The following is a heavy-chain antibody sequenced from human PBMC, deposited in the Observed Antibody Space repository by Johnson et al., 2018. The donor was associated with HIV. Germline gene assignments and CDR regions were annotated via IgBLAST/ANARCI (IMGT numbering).Heavy chain of an antibody. J-gene: IGHJ3*01. CDR1: GFTFDDYT. Sequence: VQLVESGGGVVQPGRSLRLSCPASGFTFDDYTMHWVRQGPGKGLEWVSLISWDGGSTYYGDSLKGRFTISRDNSKNSLYLQMNSLRSEDTALYYCARGIMITFGGVIPNDA. D-gene: IGHD3-16*02. CDR2: ISWDGGST. V-gene: IGHV3-43*01. CDR3: ARGIMITFGGVIPNDA.